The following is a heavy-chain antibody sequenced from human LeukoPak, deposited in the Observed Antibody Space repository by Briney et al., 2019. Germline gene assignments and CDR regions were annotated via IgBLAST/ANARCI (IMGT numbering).Heavy chain of an antibody. CDR2: INTDGSST. V-gene: IGHV3-74*01. D-gene: IGHD2-21*02. CDR3: ARAASCGGDCSSSYLQH. CDR1: GFTFSSHW. J-gene: IGHJ1*01. Sequence: TGGSLRLSCAASGFTFSSHWMHWVRQAPGKGLVWVSRINTDGSSTSYADSVKGRLNISRDNAKNTLYLQMNSLRAEDMAVYYCARAASCGGDCSSSYLQHWGQGTLVTVSS.